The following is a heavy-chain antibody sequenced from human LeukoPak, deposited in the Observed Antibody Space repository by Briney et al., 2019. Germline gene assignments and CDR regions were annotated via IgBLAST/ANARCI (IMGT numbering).Heavy chain of an antibody. CDR2: ISSSSSYI. J-gene: IGHJ4*02. CDR1: GFTFSGYS. D-gene: IGHD6-13*01. CDR3: AIRYMSSSWTGYYFDY. V-gene: IGHV3-21*01. Sequence: GGSLRLSCAASGFTFSGYSMNWVRPAPGQGLEWVSSISSSSSYIYYADSVKGRFTISRDNAKNSLYLQMNSLRADDTAVYYCAIRYMSSSWTGYYFDYWGQGTLVTVSS.